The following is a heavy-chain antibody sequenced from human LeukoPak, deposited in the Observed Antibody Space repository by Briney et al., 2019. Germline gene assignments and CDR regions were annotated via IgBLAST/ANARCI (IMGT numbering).Heavy chain of an antibody. CDR2: IYWNDDN. Sequence: SGPTLVKPTQTLTLTCTFSGFSLSTRGVGVGWIRQPPGKALEWLALIYWNDDNRYSPSLKSRLTITKDTSKNQVVLTMTNMDPVDTARYYCAHGSGWLYDYWGQGTLVTVSS. D-gene: IGHD6-19*01. CDR3: AHGSGWLYDY. J-gene: IGHJ4*02. V-gene: IGHV2-5*01. CDR1: GFSLSTRGVG.